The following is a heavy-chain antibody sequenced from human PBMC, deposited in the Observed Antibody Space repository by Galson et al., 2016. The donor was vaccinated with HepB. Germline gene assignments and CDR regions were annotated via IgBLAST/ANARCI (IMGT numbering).Heavy chain of an antibody. CDR1: GFTLKNYN. J-gene: IGHJ6*02. CDR3: ARDVSRLDYWLFVPKFYYSGMDV. V-gene: IGHV3-48*02. CDR2: ISWSSDTI. Sequence: SLRLSCAASGFTLKNYNMNWVRQAPGKGLEWVSYISWSSDTIYYADSVKGRFPLSRDNATNSLYLRMNTLRDEDTAGYYCARDVSRLDYWLFVPKFYYSGMDVWGQGTTVTVSS. D-gene: IGHD3-3*01.